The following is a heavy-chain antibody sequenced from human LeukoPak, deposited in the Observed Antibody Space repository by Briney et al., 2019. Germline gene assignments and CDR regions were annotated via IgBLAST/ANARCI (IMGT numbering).Heavy chain of an antibody. D-gene: IGHD6-6*01. CDR3: ARGGGEYSSSSGGDY. J-gene: IGHJ4*02. CDR1: GGSFSGYY. Sequence: SETLSLTCAVYGGSFSGYYWSWIRQPPGKGLEWIGEINHSGSTNYNPSLKSRVTISVDTSKNQFSLKLSSVTAADTAVYYCARGGGEYSSSSGGDYWGQGTLVTVSS. V-gene: IGHV4-34*01. CDR2: INHSGST.